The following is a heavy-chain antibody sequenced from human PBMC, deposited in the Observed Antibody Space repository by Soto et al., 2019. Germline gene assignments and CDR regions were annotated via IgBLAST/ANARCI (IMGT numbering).Heavy chain of an antibody. J-gene: IGHJ4*01. D-gene: IGHD1-26*01. CDR2: TYNTSQWDY. CDR3: ARGEQYSGRIFDY. CDR1: GDSVSSNSAG. Sequence: SQTLSRTCAITGDSVSSNSAGWSWRRQSPSRGLECLGRTYNTSQWDYEYAVSVRCRSTINPDTSEKQYSLQLDSVTHDDTAVYFCARGEQYSGRIFDYWGQGTLVTVSS. V-gene: IGHV6-1*01.